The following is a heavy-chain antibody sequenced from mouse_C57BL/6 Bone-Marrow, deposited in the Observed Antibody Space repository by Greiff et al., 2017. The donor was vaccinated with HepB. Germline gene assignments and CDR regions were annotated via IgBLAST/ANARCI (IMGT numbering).Heavy chain of an antibody. CDR1: GFTFSDYG. J-gene: IGHJ3*01. CDR3: ARRDYPAWFAY. D-gene: IGHD2-4*01. Sequence: EVKLEESGGGLVKPGGSLKLSCAASGFTFSDYGMHWVRQAPAKGLEWVAYISSGSSTIYYADTVKGRFTISRENAKNTLFLQMTSLRSEDTAMYYCARRDYPAWFAYWGQGTLVTVSA. V-gene: IGHV5-17*01. CDR2: ISSGSSTI.